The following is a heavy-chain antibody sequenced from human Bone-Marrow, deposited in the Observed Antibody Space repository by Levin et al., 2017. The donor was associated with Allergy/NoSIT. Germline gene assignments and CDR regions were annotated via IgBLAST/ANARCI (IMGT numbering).Heavy chain of an antibody. D-gene: IGHD3-10*01. CDR1: GFIFSSYA. CDR2: IHNSSRST. CDR3: AKDLLYFYGSGSYDF. J-gene: IGHJ4*02. Sequence: GGSLRLSCAASGFIFSSYAMSWVRQAPGKGLEWVASIHNSSRSTHYADSVKGRFTISRDNSKNRLSLQMYSLRAEDTAVYYCAKDLLYFYGSGSYDFWGQGTLVTVSS. V-gene: IGHV3-23*05.